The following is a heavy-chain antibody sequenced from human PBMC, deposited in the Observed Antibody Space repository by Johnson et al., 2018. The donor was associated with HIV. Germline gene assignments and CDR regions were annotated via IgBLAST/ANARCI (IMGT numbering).Heavy chain of an antibody. V-gene: IGHV3-7*05. CDR3: ARVHWSGGTGDYRALGWAFDI. D-gene: IGHD2-15*01. CDR1: GFTFSSYW. J-gene: IGHJ3*02. Sequence: MMLVESGGGLVQPGGSLRLSCVASGFTFSSYWMSWVRQAPGKGLEWVANIKKDGSDKYYVDSVKGRFTISRDNAKSSLYVQMNSLRAEDTAGYYCARVHWSGGTGDYRALGWAFDIWGQGTMVTVSS. CDR2: IKKDGSDK.